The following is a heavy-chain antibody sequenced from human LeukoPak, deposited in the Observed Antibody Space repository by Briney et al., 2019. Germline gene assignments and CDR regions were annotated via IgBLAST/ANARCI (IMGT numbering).Heavy chain of an antibody. CDR3: ARSWGSVAAAGTSLDY. CDR2: VSSSSTYI. D-gene: IGHD6-13*01. Sequence: PGGSLRLSCAASGFTFSSYGMYWVRQAPGKGLEWVSSVSSSSTYIYYADSVKGRFTISRDNAKNSLFLQMNSLRVEDTAVYYCARSWGSVAAAGTSLDYWGQGTLVAVSS. CDR1: GFTFSSYG. J-gene: IGHJ4*02. V-gene: IGHV3-21*01.